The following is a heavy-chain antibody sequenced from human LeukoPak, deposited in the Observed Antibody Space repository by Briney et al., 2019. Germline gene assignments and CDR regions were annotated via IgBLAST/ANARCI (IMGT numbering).Heavy chain of an antibody. CDR1: GGSFSGYY. J-gene: IGHJ6*03. V-gene: IGHV4-34*01. CDR3: ARGPTMDV. CDR2: INHSGST. Sequence: RPSETLSLTCAVYGGSFSGYYWSWIRQPPGKGLEWIGEINHSGSTNYNPSLKSRVTISVDTSKNQFSLQLTSVTAADTAVYYCARGPTMDVWGKGTTVTVSS.